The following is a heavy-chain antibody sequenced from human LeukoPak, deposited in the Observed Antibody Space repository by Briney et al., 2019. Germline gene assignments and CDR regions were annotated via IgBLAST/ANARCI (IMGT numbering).Heavy chain of an antibody. J-gene: IGHJ6*02. D-gene: IGHD3-3*02. V-gene: IGHV3-11*06. CDR2: ISLNGGDT. CDR3: ARGHFGLDV. Sequence: GGSLRLSCAASGFTVSGNYMTWIRRAPGKGLEWVSYISLNGGDTMYADSVKGRFTISRDNAQNSLYLQMNSLTADDTAVYYCARGHFGLDVWGQGTTVIVSS. CDR1: GFTVSGNY.